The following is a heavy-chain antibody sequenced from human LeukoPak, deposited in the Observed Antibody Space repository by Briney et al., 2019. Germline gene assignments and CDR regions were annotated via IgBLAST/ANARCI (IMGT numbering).Heavy chain of an antibody. CDR3: ARGPAYCSSTSCYGETDFDY. Sequence: GASVKVSCKASGYTFTSYGISWVRQAPGQGLEWMGWISAYNGNTNYAQKLQGRVTMTRDTSTSTVYMELSSLRSEDTAVYYCARGPAYCSSTSCYGETDFDYWGQGTLVTVSS. V-gene: IGHV1-18*01. CDR1: GYTFTSYG. D-gene: IGHD2-2*01. J-gene: IGHJ4*02. CDR2: ISAYNGNT.